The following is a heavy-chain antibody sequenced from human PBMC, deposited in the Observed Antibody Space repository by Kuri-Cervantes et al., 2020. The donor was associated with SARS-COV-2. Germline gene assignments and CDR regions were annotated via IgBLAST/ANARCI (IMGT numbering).Heavy chain of an antibody. V-gene: IGHV5-51*01. CDR2: IFPSDSDT. J-gene: IGHJ5*02. D-gene: IGHD6-6*01. CDR1: GYSFTSYW. Sequence: GESLKISCKGSGYSFTSYWISWVRQMPGKGLEWMGIIFPSDSDTRYRPSFQGQVTISVDKSINTAYLQWSNLKASDTAIYYCARHGSIGAHQNWFDAWGQGTLVTVSS. CDR3: ARHGSIGAHQNWFDA.